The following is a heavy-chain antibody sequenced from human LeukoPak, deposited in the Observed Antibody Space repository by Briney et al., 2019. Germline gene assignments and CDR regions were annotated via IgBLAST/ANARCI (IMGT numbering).Heavy chain of an antibody. J-gene: IGHJ5*02. CDR3: ARAYYYEGEAGNWFDP. CDR2: IYYSGST. D-gene: IGHD3-22*01. CDR1: GRPHHSRSLL. Sequence: SETLSLPRTVSGRPHHSRSLLWGWIRPPPGEGVEGSGSIYYSGSTYYTPSLKSRVTISVDTSKNQFSLKLSSVTAADTAVYYCARAYYYEGEAGNWFDPWGQGTLVTVSS. V-gene: IGHV4-39*01.